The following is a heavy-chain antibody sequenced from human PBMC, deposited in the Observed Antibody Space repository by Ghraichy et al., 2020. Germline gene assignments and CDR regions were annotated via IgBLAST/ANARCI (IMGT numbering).Heavy chain of an antibody. CDR1: GFTVSSNY. CDR3: ARDRVDTAMVTVHYYYGMDV. V-gene: IGHV3-53*01. D-gene: IGHD5-18*01. J-gene: IGHJ6*02. CDR2: IYSGGST. Sequence: GGSLRLSCAASGFTVSSNYMSWVRQAPGKGLEWVSVIYSGGSTYYADSVKGRFTISRDNSKNTLYLQMNSLRAEDTAVYYCARDRVDTAMVTVHYYYGMDVWGQGTTVTVSS.